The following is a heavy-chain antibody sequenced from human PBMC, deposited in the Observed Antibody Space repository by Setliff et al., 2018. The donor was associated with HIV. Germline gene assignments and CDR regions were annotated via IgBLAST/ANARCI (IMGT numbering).Heavy chain of an antibody. Sequence: SETLSLTCTVTGGSITSGDYNWSWVRQPAGKGLEWIGRMHTSGITWYNPSLKSRVTISPDTSKNQFSLKLTSVTAADTAVYYCARDDSGYYYYMDVWGKGTSVTVSS. V-gene: IGHV4-61*02. CDR2: MHTSGIT. CDR3: ARDDSGYYYYMDV. CDR1: GGSITSGDYN. D-gene: IGHD1-26*01. J-gene: IGHJ6*03.